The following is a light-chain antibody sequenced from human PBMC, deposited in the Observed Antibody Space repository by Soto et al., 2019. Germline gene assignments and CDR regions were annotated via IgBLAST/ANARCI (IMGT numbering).Light chain of an antibody. CDR1: SSYVGTYDY. V-gene: IGLV2-14*01. CDR3: SSYTSSRTYV. J-gene: IGLJ1*01. Sequence: QSALTQPASVSGSPGQSITISCTGTSSYVGTYDYVSWYQQHPGKAPKLMIYEVRNRPSGVSDRFSGSKSDDTASLSISGLKAEAEADYYCSSYTSSRTYVFGSWTKLTVL. CDR2: EVR.